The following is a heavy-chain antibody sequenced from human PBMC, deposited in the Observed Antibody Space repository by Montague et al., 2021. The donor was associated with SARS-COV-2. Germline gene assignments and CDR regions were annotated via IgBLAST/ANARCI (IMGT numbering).Heavy chain of an antibody. CDR1: GFSLSTSGVG. J-gene: IGHJ3*02. D-gene: IGHD6-13*01. V-gene: IGHV2-5*02. CDR2: IYWDDDR. CDR3: AHRLWGSWYGDAFDI. Sequence: PVLMKPTQTLTLTCTFSGFSLSTSGVGVGWIRQPPGKALEWLALIYWDDDRRYSPSLKSRLTITKDTSKNQVVLTMTNMDPVDTATYYCAHRLWGSWYGDAFDIWGQGTMVTVSS.